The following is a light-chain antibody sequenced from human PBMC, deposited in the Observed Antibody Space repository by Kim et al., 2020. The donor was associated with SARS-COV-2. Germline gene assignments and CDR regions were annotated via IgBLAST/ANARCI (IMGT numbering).Light chain of an antibody. Sequence: NFMLTQPHSMSESPGKTVTISCTRSSGSIASNYVQWYQQRPGSAPTTVIYEDNQRPSGVPDRFSGSIDSSSNSASLTISGLKTEDEADYCCQSYDSSDQRVFGGGTQLTVL. CDR2: EDN. CDR3: QSYDSSDQRV. CDR1: SGSIASNY. J-gene: IGLJ2*01. V-gene: IGLV6-57*03.